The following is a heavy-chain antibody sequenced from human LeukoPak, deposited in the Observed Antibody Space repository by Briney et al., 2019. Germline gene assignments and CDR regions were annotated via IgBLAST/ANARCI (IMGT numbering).Heavy chain of an antibody. J-gene: IGHJ4*02. CDR3: ARRNGAGSGGNYHFDY. CDR2: IYPGDSDT. CDR1: GYDFTSYW. Sequence: GESLKISCKGSGYDFTSYWIGWVRQMPGKGLEWMGVIYPGDSDTRYSPSFQGQVTISADKFISTAYLQWSSLKASDTAIYYCARRNGAGSGGNYHFDYWGRGTLVTVSS. V-gene: IGHV5-51*01. D-gene: IGHD3-10*01.